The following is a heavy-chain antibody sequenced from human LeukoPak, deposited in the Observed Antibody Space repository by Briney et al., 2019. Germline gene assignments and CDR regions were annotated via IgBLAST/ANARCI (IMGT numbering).Heavy chain of an antibody. V-gene: IGHV3-30*18. D-gene: IGHD1-7*01. Sequence: GGSLRLSCAASGFTFSSYGMHWVRQAPGKGLEWVAVISYDGSNKYYADSVKGRFTISRDNSKNTLYLQMNSLRAEDTAVYYCAKAADTNYFRYGDYWGQGTLVTVSS. CDR1: GFTFSSYG. CDR2: ISYDGSNK. CDR3: AKAADTNYFRYGDY. J-gene: IGHJ4*02.